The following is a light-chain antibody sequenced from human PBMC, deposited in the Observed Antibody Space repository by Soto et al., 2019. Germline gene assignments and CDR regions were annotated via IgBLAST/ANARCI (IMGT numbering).Light chain of an antibody. CDR2: GAS. CDR1: QSVSSK. Sequence: EIVMTQSPATLSVSPGERATLSCRASQSVSSKLDWYQQKPGQAPRVLIFGASTRATGIPARFSGSGSGTEFTLTINSLQSEDFAFYYCQHYNDWPPTWSFGQGTRVEIK. J-gene: IGKJ1*01. CDR3: QHYNDWPPTWS. V-gene: IGKV3-15*01.